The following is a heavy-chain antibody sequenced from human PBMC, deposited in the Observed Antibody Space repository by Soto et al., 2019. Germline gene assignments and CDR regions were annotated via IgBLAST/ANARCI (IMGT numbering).Heavy chain of an antibody. CDR2: INVNSGGT. D-gene: IGHD3-16*02. CDR3: ARGDKVSLYPPLDY. Sequence: QVQLVQSGAEVKKPGASVKVSCKASGYTFTGNYMHWVRQAPGQGFEWMGWINVNSGGTKYAQKFQGWVTMTRDTSISTAYMELSGLRSDDTDVYYGARGDKVSLYPPLDYWGQGTLVTVSS. J-gene: IGHJ4*02. CDR1: GYTFTGNY. V-gene: IGHV1-2*04.